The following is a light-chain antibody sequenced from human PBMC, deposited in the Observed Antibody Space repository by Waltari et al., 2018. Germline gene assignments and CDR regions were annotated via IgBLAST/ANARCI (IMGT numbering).Light chain of an antibody. CDR3: KQCYESPRT. CDR1: LETSKEKKH. V-gene: IGKV4-1*01. Sequence: LETSKEKKHLDWYQQKPGQSLKRLIYKVTNRESGVPDRFSASGSGTEFTLKISSVEAEDAAVYYCKQCYESPRTFGQGTKLEI. CDR2: KVT. J-gene: IGKJ1*01.